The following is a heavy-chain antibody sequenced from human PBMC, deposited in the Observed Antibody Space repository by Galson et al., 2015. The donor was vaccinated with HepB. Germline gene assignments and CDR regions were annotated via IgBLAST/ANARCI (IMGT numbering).Heavy chain of an antibody. D-gene: IGHD2-15*01. J-gene: IGHJ5*02. CDR3: ARGAVVVVVGATQNNWFDP. CDR2: ISPYNRNT. CDR1: GYTFSTYS. Sequence: SVKVSCKASGYTFSTYSITWVSQAPGQGLEWMGWISPYNRNTDYERKFQGRVTRTTDTSTSPAYMERRSLKSDGTAVYYCARGAVVVVVGATQNNWFDPWGQGTLVTVSS. V-gene: IGHV1-18*01.